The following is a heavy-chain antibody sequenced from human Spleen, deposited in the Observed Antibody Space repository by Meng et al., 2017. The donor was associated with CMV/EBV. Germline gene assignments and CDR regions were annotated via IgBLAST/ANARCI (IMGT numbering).Heavy chain of an antibody. V-gene: IGHV1-2*04. CDR3: ARIERRRILKYCGSDCSTNDY. D-gene: IGHD2-21*02. Sequence: TGYYMHWVRQAPGQGLEWMGWINPNSGGTNYAQKFQGWVTMTRDTSISTAYIKLSRLRSDDTAVYYCARIERRRILKYCGSDCSTNDYWGQGTLVTVSS. CDR2: INPNSGGT. CDR1: TGYY. J-gene: IGHJ4*02.